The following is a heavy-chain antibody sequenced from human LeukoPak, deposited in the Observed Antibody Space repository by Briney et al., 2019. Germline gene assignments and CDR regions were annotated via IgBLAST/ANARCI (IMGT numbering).Heavy chain of an antibody. V-gene: IGHV3-30*14. CDR2: LSYDGYNK. Sequence: PGGSLRLSCAASGFTFNRYAMHWVRQAPGKGLEWVASLSYDGYNKQYADSVKGRFTISRDISENTLYLQMNSLRADDTALYYCARDVTTFLLPNAYAFDTWGQGTMVTVSS. CDR3: ARDVTTFLLPNAYAFDT. D-gene: IGHD2/OR15-2a*01. J-gene: IGHJ3*02. CDR1: GFTFNRYA.